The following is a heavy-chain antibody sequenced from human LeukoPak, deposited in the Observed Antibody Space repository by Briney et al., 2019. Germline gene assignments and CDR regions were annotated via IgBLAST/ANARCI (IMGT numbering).Heavy chain of an antibody. CDR2: ISSSGSTI. J-gene: IGHJ4*02. CDR3: ARAGIAVAGFDY. V-gene: IGHV3-48*03. D-gene: IGHD6-19*01. CDR1: GFTFSSYE. Sequence: GGSLRLSCAASGFTFSSYEMNWVRQAPGKGLEWVSYISSSGSTIYYADSVKGRFTISRDNAKNSLYLQMNSLRAEDTAVYYCARAGIAVAGFDYWGQGTLVTVSS.